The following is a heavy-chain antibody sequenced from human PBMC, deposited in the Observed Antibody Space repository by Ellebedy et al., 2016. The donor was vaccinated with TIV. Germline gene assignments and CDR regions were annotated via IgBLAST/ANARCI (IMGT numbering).Heavy chain of an antibody. CDR3: ARDRSDYFDY. J-gene: IGHJ4*02. V-gene: IGHV3-30*19. CDR2: ISYDGSNK. Sequence: GESLKISCAASGFTFSSYSMNWVRQAPGKGLEWVAVISYDGSNKYYADSVKGRFTISRDNSKNTLYLQMNSLRAEDTAVYYCARDRSDYFDYWGQGTLVTVSS. CDR1: GFTFSSYS.